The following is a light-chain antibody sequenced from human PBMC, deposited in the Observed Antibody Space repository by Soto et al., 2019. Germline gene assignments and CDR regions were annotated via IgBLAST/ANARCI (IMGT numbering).Light chain of an antibody. CDR2: DNN. CDR3: GTWDNSLGXGV. CDR1: TSNIGNNY. Sequence: QSVLTQPPSVSAAPGQRVTISCSGSTSNIGNNYVSWYQQFPGTAPKLLIYDNNKRPSGIPDRFSGSRSGTSATLGITGLQTGDEAHYYCGTWDNSLGXGVXXGGTKLTXL. J-gene: IGLJ2*01. V-gene: IGLV1-51*01.